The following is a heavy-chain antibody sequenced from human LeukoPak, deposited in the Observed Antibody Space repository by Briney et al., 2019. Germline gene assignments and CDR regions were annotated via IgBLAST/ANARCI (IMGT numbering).Heavy chain of an antibody. V-gene: IGHV1-69*04. CDR2: IIPILGIA. CDR3: ARDDHNYYDSGGYYYGYYYYGMDV. CDR1: GGTFSSYA. D-gene: IGHD3-22*01. Sequence: SVKVSCKASGGTFSSYAISWVRQAPGQGLEWMGRIIPILGIANYAQKFQGRVTITADKSTSTAYMELSSLRSEDTAVYYCARDDHNYYDSGGYYYGYYYYGMDVWGQGTTVTVSS. J-gene: IGHJ6*02.